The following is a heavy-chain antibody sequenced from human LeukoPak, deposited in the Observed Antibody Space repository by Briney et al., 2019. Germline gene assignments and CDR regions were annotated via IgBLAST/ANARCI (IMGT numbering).Heavy chain of an antibody. CDR3: AGRAGDWFHFDY. D-gene: IGHD7-27*01. CDR2: IWYDGSNK. CDR1: RFTFSSYG. V-gene: IGHV3-30*02. J-gene: IGHJ4*02. Sequence: GGSLRLSCAASRFTFSSYGMHWVRQAPGKGLEWVAVIWYDGSNKYYADSVKGRFTISRDNSKNTLYLQMNSLRAEDTAVYYCAGRAGDWFHFDYWGQGTLVTVSS.